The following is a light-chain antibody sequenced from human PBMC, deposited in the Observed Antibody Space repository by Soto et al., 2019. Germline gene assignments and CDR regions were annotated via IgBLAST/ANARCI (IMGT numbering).Light chain of an antibody. Sequence: QSALTQPASVSGSPGQTITISCTGTSSDVGSGNYVSWFQQYPGKAPKLMIYEVTNRPSGVSDRFSGSKSDNTASLTISGLQPADEADYYCSSFTSNNTWLFGGGTKLTVL. CDR1: SSDVGSGNY. J-gene: IGLJ3*02. CDR2: EVT. V-gene: IGLV2-14*01. CDR3: SSFTSNNTWL.